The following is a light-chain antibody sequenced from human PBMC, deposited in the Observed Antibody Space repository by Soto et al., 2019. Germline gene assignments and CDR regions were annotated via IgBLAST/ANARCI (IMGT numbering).Light chain of an antibody. V-gene: IGLV2-8*01. CDR2: EVT. CDR1: SSDIGGYNY. J-gene: IGLJ2*01. CDR3: SSYAGSSVV. Sequence: QSALTQPPSASGSPGQSVTISCTGSSSDIGGYNYVSWYQHHPGKAPKLIIYEVTKRPSGVPDRFSGSKSGNTASLTVSGLQAEDEADYFCSSYAGSSVVFGGGTQLTVL.